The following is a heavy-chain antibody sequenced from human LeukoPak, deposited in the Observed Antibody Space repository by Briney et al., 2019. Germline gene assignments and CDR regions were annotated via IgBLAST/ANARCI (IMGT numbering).Heavy chain of an antibody. CDR3: ARDRRVAARPGTYYCYYYGMDV. Sequence: SVKVSCKASGGTFSSYAISWVRQAPGQGLEWMGRIIPIFGIANYAQKFQGRVTITADKSTSTAYMELSSLRSEDTAVYYCARDRRVAARPGTYYCYYYGMDVWGQGTTVTVSS. V-gene: IGHV1-69*04. CDR2: IIPIFGIA. J-gene: IGHJ6*02. D-gene: IGHD6-6*01. CDR1: GGTFSSYA.